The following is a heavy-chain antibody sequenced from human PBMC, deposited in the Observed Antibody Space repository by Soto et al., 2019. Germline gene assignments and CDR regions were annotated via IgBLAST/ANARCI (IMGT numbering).Heavy chain of an antibody. Sequence: EVQLVESGGGLVQPGGSLKLSCAASGFTFSGSAMHWVRQASGKGLEWVGRIRSKANSYATAYVASVKGRFTISRDDSKNTAYLQMNSLKTEDTAVYYCTSGGITDYWGQGTLVTVSS. D-gene: IGHD1-20*01. CDR1: GFTFSGSA. J-gene: IGHJ4*02. CDR3: TSGGITDY. V-gene: IGHV3-73*01. CDR2: IRSKANSYAT.